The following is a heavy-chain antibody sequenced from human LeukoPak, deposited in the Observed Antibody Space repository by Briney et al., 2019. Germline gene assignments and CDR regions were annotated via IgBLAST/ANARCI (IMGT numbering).Heavy chain of an antibody. CDR1: GFTVSSNY. Sequence: GGSLRLSCAASGFTVSSNYMSWVHQAPGKGLEWVSVIYSGGSTYYADSVKGRFTISRDNSKNTLYLQMNSLRAEDTAVYYCASQLWFGEFFFDYWGQGTLVTVSS. J-gene: IGHJ4*02. D-gene: IGHD3-10*01. CDR2: IYSGGST. CDR3: ASQLWFGEFFFDY. V-gene: IGHV3-53*01.